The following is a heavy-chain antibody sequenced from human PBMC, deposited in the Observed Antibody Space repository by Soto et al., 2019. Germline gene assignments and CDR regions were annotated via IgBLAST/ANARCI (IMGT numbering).Heavy chain of an antibody. CDR2: ISSSSSTI. CDR3: ARGGYGGNSGLGHLDY. Sequence: GGSLRLSCAASGFTFSSYSMNWVRQAPGKGLEWVSYISSSSSTIYYADSVKGRFTISRDNAKNSLYLQMNSLRAEDTAVYYCARGGYGGNSGLGHLDYWGQGTLVTVSS. CDR1: GFTFSSYS. J-gene: IGHJ4*02. D-gene: IGHD2-21*02. V-gene: IGHV3-48*01.